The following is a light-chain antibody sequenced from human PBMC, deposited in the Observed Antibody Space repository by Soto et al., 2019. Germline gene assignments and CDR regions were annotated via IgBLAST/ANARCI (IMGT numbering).Light chain of an antibody. Sequence: QSVLTQPPSASGSPGQSVTISCTGTSSDVGSYNYVSWYQQQPGKAPKLMIYEVSKRPSGVPDRFSGSKSGNTASLTVSGLQAEDEADYYCSSYVGSNNLVFGGGTKLTVL. CDR2: EVS. J-gene: IGLJ2*01. CDR1: SSDVGSYNY. CDR3: SSYVGSNNLV. V-gene: IGLV2-8*01.